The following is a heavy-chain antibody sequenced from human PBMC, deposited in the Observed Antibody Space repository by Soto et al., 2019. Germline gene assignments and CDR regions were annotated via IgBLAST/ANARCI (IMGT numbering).Heavy chain of an antibody. V-gene: IGHV3-64D*08. CDR3: VKEESSSWSYYYGMDV. CDR2: ISSNGGST. Sequence: SGGSLRLSCSASGFTFSSYAMHWVRQAPGKGLEYVSAISSNGGSTYYADSVKGRFTISRDNSKNTLYLQMSSLRAEDTAVYYCVKEESSSWSYYYGMDVWGQGTTVTVSS. CDR1: GFTFSSYA. D-gene: IGHD6-13*01. J-gene: IGHJ6*02.